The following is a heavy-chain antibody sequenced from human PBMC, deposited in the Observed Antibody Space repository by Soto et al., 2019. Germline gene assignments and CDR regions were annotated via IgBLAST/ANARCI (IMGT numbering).Heavy chain of an antibody. V-gene: IGHV4-39*01. D-gene: IGHD1-1*01. CDR3: VRYKGEATNFYYGMDI. Sequence: SETLSLTCTVSGGSISTSDFYWGWIRQSPRKGLDWIGSFYYSGRPYYYYIPSLKSRVIISGDTSKNQFSLRVNSVTAADTAVYFCVRYKGEATNFYYGMDIWGQGTMVTVSS. CDR1: GGSISTSDFY. CDR2: FYYSGRPYY. J-gene: IGHJ6*02.